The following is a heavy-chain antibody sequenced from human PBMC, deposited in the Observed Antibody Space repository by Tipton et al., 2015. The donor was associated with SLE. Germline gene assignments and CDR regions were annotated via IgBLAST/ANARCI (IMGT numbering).Heavy chain of an antibody. CDR1: GGPFSGFY. J-gene: IGHJ4*02. CDR2: IRFDGSHK. V-gene: IGHV3-30*02. Sequence: LSLTCAVYGGPFSGFYWSWVRQPPGKGLEWVAFIRFDGSHKNYAGSVKGRFTISRDNSKNTLYLEMNSLTAGDTAMYYCAKDRVAGSSVDYWGQGTLVTVSS. D-gene: IGHD6-6*01. CDR3: AKDRVAGSSVDY.